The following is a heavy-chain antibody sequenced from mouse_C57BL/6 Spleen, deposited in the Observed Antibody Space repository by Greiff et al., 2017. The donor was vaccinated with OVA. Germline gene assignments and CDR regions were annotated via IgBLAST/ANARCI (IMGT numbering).Heavy chain of an antibody. Sequence: VQLQQPGAELVKPGASVKLSCKASGYTFTSYWMHWVKQRPGRGLEWIGRIDPYSGGTKYNEPFKSKATLTVDTPSSTAYMQLRSLTSEDSAVYYCARGDWCFDVWGTGTTVTVSS. CDR2: IDPYSGGT. CDR3: ARGDWCFDV. V-gene: IGHV1-72*01. J-gene: IGHJ1*03. CDR1: GYTFTSYW.